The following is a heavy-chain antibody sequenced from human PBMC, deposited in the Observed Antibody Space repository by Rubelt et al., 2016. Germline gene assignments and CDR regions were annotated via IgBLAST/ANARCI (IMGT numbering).Heavy chain of an antibody. V-gene: IGHV1-18*01. CDR2: SGNT. CDR3: ARSGWHHGGGDHYYYGMDV. D-gene: IGHD6-19*01. Sequence: SGNTGYAQKLQGRVTMTTDTSTSTAYMELRSLRSDDTAVYYCARSGWHHGGGDHYYYGMDVWGQGTTVTVSS. J-gene: IGHJ6*02.